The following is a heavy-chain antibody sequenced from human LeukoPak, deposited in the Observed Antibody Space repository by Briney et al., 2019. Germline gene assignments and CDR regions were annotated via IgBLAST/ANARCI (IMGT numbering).Heavy chain of an antibody. CDR2: ISSSGNYI. Sequence: GGSLRLSCAVSGFTFSSFGMNWVRQAPGKGLEWVSSISSSGNYIYYADSVKGRFTISRDNAKNSLYLQMNSLRAEDTAVYYCARDSGYYASGFDYWGQGTLVTVSS. CDR1: GFTFSSFG. CDR3: ARDSGYYASGFDY. V-gene: IGHV3-21*01. D-gene: IGHD3-10*01. J-gene: IGHJ4*02.